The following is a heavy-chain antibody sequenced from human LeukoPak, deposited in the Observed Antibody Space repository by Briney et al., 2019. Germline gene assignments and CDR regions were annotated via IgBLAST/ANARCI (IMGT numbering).Heavy chain of an antibody. CDR1: GYTFTGYY. Sequence: ASVKVSCKASGYTFTGYYMHWVRQAPGQGLEWMGWINPNSGGTNYAQKFQGRVTMTRDTSISTAYMELSRLRSDDTAVYYCARVVSRAAAGNWFDPWGQGTLVTVSS. CDR3: ARVVSRAAAGNWFDP. CDR2: INPNSGGT. V-gene: IGHV1-2*02. D-gene: IGHD6-13*01. J-gene: IGHJ5*02.